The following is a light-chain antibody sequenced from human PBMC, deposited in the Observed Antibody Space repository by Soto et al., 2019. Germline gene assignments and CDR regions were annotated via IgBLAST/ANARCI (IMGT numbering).Light chain of an antibody. V-gene: IGKV1-27*01. CDR1: QTIANY. Sequence: DIQMTQAPSSLPASVGDRVTITCRASQTIANYLNWYQQRPGKVPKLLIFAASNLQSGVPSRFSGSGYGTDFNFTVSSLQPEDVGTYYCQKYNSAPWTFGPGTKVDIK. CDR3: QKYNSAPWT. CDR2: AAS. J-gene: IGKJ1*01.